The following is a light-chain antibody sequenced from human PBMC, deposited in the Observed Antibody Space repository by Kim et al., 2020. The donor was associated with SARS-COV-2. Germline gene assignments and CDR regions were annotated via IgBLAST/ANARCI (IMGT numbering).Light chain of an antibody. CDR1: SSNSGSNY. Sequence: GRRVTNSVSGSSSNSGSNYVSWYQHLPGTAPKLLIYTDNQRPSGVPDRFSGSKSGTSASLAISGLQSEDEADYYCAAWDDGLRGRMFGGGTKVTVL. CDR3: AAWDDGLRGRM. CDR2: TDN. V-gene: IGLV1-44*01. J-gene: IGLJ3*02.